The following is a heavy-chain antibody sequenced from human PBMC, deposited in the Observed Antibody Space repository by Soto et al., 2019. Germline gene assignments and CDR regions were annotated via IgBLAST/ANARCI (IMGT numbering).Heavy chain of an antibody. Sequence: GGSLRLSCAASGFTFSRCGMHWVRQAPGKGLEWVAVISYDGSDISYADSVKGRLTISRDNSKNTLYVRMNSLRPEDTAVYYCAKGGITMVRGVPDKWGQGTLVTVSS. D-gene: IGHD3-10*01. CDR2: ISYDGSDI. J-gene: IGHJ4*02. CDR3: AKGGITMVRGVPDK. V-gene: IGHV3-30*18. CDR1: GFTFSRCG.